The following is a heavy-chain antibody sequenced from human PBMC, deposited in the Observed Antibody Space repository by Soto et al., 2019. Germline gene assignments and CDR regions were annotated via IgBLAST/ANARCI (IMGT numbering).Heavy chain of an antibody. CDR3: ARDMFESSGDSFGPLGH. D-gene: IGHD2-21*01. CDR2: ISYDGFNK. CDR1: GFTFSNFA. Sequence: LRLSCEASGFTFSNFALYWVRQAPGKGLEWVAVISYDGFNKYHADSVKGRFTISRDDSQNTVFLQMGSLRLEDTAVYYCARDMFESSGDSFGPLGHWGQGSVVTVSS. J-gene: IGHJ4*02. V-gene: IGHV3-30-3*01.